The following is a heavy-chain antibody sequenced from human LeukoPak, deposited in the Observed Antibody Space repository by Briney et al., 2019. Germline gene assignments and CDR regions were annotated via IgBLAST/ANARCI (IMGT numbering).Heavy chain of an antibody. J-gene: IGHJ6*03. CDR2: IIPIFGTA. Sequence: GASVKVSCKASGGTFSSYAISWVRQAPGQGLEWMGGIIPIFGTANYAQKFQGRVTMTRDMSTSTVYMELSSLRSEDTAVYYCAREDYGDYEDYYYYMDVWGKGTTVTVSS. CDR1: GGTFSSYA. CDR3: AREDYGDYEDYYYYMDV. V-gene: IGHV1-69*05. D-gene: IGHD4-17*01.